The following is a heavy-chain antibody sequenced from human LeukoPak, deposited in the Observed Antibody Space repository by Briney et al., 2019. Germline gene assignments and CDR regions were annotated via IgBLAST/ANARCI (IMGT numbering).Heavy chain of an antibody. CDR3: ARTRHYYYYMDV. Sequence: SETLSLTCTVSGGSISSYYWSWIRQPPGKGLEWIGYIYYSGSTNYNPSLKSRVTISVDTSKNQFSLKQSSVTAADTAVYYCARTRHYYYYMDVWGKGTTVTISS. J-gene: IGHJ6*03. V-gene: IGHV4-59*01. CDR1: GGSISSYY. CDR2: IYYSGST.